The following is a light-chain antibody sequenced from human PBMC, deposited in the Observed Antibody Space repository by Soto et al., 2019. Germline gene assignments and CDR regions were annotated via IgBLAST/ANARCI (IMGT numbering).Light chain of an antibody. CDR3: QQRSNWRIT. CDR2: DAS. V-gene: IGKV3-11*01. J-gene: IGKJ5*01. Sequence: EIVLTQSPATLSLSPGERATLSCRASQSVRSYLAWYQQKPGQAPRLLIHDASNRATGIPARFSSSGSGTDFTLTISSLEPEDFAVYYCQQRSNWRITFGQGTRLEIK. CDR1: QSVRSY.